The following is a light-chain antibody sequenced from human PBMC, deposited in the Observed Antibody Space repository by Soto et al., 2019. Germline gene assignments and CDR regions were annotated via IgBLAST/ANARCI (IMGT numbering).Light chain of an antibody. J-gene: IGLJ1*01. Sequence: QSVLTQPPSVSASRVQNVTISCSXXXXNXVXXXVSWYQQXPGAAPKLLIYDDNKRPSGIPDRFSGSKSGTSATLGITGFQTGDEADYYCGSWDSSLSAYVFGTGTKVTVL. V-gene: IGLV1-51*01. CDR3: GSWDSSLSAYV. CDR1: XXNXVXXX. CDR2: DDN.